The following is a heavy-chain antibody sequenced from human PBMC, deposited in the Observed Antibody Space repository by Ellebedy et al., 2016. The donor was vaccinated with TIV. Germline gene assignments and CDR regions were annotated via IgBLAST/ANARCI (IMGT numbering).Heavy chain of an antibody. CDR2: IYYSGST. CDR3: VRSEGYAMDV. CDR1: GGSIGTYY. V-gene: IGHV4-59*01. J-gene: IGHJ6*02. Sequence: SETLSLXCTVSGGSIGTYYWSWIRQPPGKGLEWIGYIYYSGSTNYNPSLKSRVTISVDTSKNQFSLKLSSVTAADSAVYYCVRSEGYAMDVWGQGATVTVSS.